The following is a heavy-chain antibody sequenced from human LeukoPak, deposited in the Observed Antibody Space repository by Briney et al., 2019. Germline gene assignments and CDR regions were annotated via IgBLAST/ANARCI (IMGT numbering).Heavy chain of an antibody. CDR2: ISRDGGST. V-gene: IGHV3-43*02. CDR3: AKDIAGSGWLTVYCNMDV. Sequence: PGGSLRLSYPPSGFTFDDYAMHWVRQARGKGLEWVSLISRDGGSTYYADSVKGRFTISRDNSKNSLYLQMNSLRTEDTALYYCAKDIAGSGWLTVYCNMDVWGKGTTVTVSS. CDR1: GFTFDDYA. J-gene: IGHJ6*03. D-gene: IGHD6-19*01.